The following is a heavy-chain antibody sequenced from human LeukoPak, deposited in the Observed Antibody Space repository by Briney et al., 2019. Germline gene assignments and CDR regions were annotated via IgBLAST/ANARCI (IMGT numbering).Heavy chain of an antibody. Sequence: GGSLRLSCAASGFTLSTFGMNWVRQAPGKGLEWVSSISGSGDNTHYADSVKGRFTISRDNSKSTLYLQMQSLRAEDTAVYYCTIFNYWGQGTLVTVSS. CDR3: TIFNY. V-gene: IGHV3-23*01. CDR2: ISGSGDNT. CDR1: GFTLSTFG. D-gene: IGHD3-3*02. J-gene: IGHJ4*02.